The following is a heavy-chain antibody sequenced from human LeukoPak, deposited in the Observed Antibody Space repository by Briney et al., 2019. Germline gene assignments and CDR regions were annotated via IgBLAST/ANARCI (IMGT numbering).Heavy chain of an antibody. J-gene: IGHJ3*02. CDR3: ARYGFSSVWQGGWHAFDI. D-gene: IGHD6-25*01. V-gene: IGHV1-46*01. CDR2: INPTVGDT. CDR1: GYTFTSYY. Sequence: GASVKVSCKASGYTFTSYYVHWVRQAPGQGLQWMGIINPTVGDTIYAQRFQGRVTMTRDMSTSTVYMELSSLRSEDTAGYYCARYGFSSVWQGGWHAFDIWGHGTMVTVSS.